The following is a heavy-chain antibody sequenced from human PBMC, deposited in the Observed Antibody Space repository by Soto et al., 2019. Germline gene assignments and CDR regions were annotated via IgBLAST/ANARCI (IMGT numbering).Heavy chain of an antibody. CDR3: AKVGVPNLGELLDY. D-gene: IGHD3-16*01. CDR1: GFTFSSYA. V-gene: IGHV3-23*01. Sequence: EVQLLESGGGLVQPGGSLRLSCAASGFTFSSYAMSWVRQAPGKGLEWVSAISGSGGSAYYADSVKGRFTISRDNSKNTLYLQMNSLRAEDTAVYYCAKVGVPNLGELLDYWGQGTLVTVSS. CDR2: ISGSGGSA. J-gene: IGHJ4*02.